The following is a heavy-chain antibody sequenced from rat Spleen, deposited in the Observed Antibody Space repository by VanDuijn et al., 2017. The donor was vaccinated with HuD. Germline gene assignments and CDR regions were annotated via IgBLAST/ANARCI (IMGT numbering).Heavy chain of an antibody. D-gene: IGHD4-3*01. CDR2: ITNIGGST. CDR3: ARHNSGYDYVMDA. Sequence: EVQLVESGGGLVQPGGSLKLSSVASGFTFNNYWMTWIRQPPGKGLEWVASITNIGGSTYYPDSVKGRFTISRDNAKSTLYLQMDSLRSEDTATYYCARHNSGYDYVMDAWGQGASVTVSS. CDR1: GFTFNNYW. V-gene: IGHV5-31*01. J-gene: IGHJ4*01.